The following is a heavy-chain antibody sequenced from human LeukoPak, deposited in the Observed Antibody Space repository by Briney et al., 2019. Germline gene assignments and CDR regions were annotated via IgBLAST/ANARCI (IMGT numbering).Heavy chain of an antibody. V-gene: IGHV3-30*02. Sequence: GGSLXXSCAASGFTFSSYGMHWVRQAPGKGLEWVAFIRYDGSNKYYADSVKGRFTISRDNSKNTLYLQMNSLRPEDTAVYYCAKWGAVTTDSWGQGTLVTVSS. CDR1: GFTFSSYG. J-gene: IGHJ4*02. CDR3: AKWGAVTTDS. D-gene: IGHD4-17*01. CDR2: IRYDGSNK.